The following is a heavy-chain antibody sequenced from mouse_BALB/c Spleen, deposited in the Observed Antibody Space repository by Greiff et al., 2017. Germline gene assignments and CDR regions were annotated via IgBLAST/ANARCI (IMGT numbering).Heavy chain of an antibody. CDR3: ARDGSSPFAY. Sequence: VQLQQSGAELARPGASVKMSCKASGYTFPSYTMHWVKQRPGQGLEWIGYINPSSGYTNYNQKFKDKATLTADKSSSTAYMQLSSLTSEDSAVYYCARDGSSPFAYWGQGTLVTVSA. D-gene: IGHD1-1*01. CDR1: GYTFPSYT. J-gene: IGHJ3*01. V-gene: IGHV1-4*01. CDR2: INPSSGYT.